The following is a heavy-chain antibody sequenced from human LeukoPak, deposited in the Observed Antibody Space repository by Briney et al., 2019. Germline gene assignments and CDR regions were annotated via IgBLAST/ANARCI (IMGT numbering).Heavy chain of an antibody. CDR3: AKDPNGDYVGAFDT. J-gene: IGHJ3*02. D-gene: IGHD4-17*01. Sequence: PGGSLRLSCAASGLSFSSFAMSWVRQGPARGLEWVSSIRGNGETFYADSVKGRFTISRDNSKNTVYLEMSSLRAEDAAVYYCAKDPNGDYVGAFDTWGQGTMVIVSS. CDR1: GLSFSSFA. V-gene: IGHV3-23*01. CDR2: IRGNGET.